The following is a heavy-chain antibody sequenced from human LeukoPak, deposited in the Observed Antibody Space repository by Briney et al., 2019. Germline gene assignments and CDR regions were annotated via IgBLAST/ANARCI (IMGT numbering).Heavy chain of an antibody. Sequence: GGSLRLSCAASGFTFSSYWMSWVRQAPGKGLEWVSGISGSGGNRYYADSVKGRFTISRDNSKNTLYVQMNSVRAEDTAVYYCAKDTSFDFWSGPDNWGQGTVVTVSS. V-gene: IGHV3-23*01. J-gene: IGHJ4*02. D-gene: IGHD3-3*01. CDR3: AKDTSFDFWSGPDN. CDR1: GFTFSSYW. CDR2: ISGSGGNR.